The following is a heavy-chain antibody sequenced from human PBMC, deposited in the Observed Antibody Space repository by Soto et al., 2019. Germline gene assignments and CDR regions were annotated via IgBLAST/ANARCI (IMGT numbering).Heavy chain of an antibody. CDR1: GFIFSGYA. D-gene: IGHD5-12*01. V-gene: IGHV3-30-3*01. CDR2: ISYDGNTK. Sequence: QVQLVESGGGVVQPGRSLRLSCAASGFIFSGYAMHWVRQAPGKGLEWVAVISYDGNTKYYADSVKGRFTVSRDNSRNTLYEQMNNLSAEDTAMYYCAKETSAYEIDYWGQGTLVNVSS. J-gene: IGHJ4*02. CDR3: AKETSAYEIDY.